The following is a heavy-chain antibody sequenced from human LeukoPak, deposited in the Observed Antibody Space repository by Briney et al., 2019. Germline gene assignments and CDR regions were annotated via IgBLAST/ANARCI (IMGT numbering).Heavy chain of an antibody. J-gene: IGHJ5*02. D-gene: IGHD3-9*01. V-gene: IGHV1-8*01. CDR1: GYTFTSYD. CDR2: MNPNSGNT. Sequence: ASVKVSCKASGYTFTSYDINWARQATGQGLEWMGWMNPNSGNTGYAQKFQGRVTMTRNTSISTAYMKLSSLRSEDTAVYYCARTSKRLRYFDWLPWFDPWGQGTLVTVSS. CDR3: ARTSKRLRYFDWLPWFDP.